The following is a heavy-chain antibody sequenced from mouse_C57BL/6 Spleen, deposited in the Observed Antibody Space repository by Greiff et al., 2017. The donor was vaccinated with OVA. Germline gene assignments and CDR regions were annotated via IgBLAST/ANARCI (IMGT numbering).Heavy chain of an antibody. CDR1: GYAFSSYW. CDR2: IYPGDGDT. Sequence: QVQLQQSGAELVKPGASVKISCKASGYAFSSYWMNWVKQRPGKGLEWIGQIYPGDGDTNYNVKFKGKATLTADKSSSTAYMQLSSLTSEDSAVYFCAREGNYGSSRWYFDVWGTGTTVTVSS. CDR3: AREGNYGSSRWYFDV. V-gene: IGHV1-80*01. D-gene: IGHD1-1*01. J-gene: IGHJ1*03.